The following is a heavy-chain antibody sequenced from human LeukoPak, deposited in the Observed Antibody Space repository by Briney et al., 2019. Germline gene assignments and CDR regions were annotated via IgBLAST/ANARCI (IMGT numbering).Heavy chain of an antibody. CDR1: GYTFTGYY. CDR3: AKDMNSYAFDI. V-gene: IGHV1-69*13. D-gene: IGHD1-7*01. Sequence: SVKVSCKASGYTFTGYYMHWVRQAPGQGLEWMGGIIPIFGTANYAQKFQGRVTITADESTSTAYMELSSLRSEDTAVYYCAKDMNSYAFDIWGQGTMVTVSS. CDR2: IIPIFGTA. J-gene: IGHJ3*02.